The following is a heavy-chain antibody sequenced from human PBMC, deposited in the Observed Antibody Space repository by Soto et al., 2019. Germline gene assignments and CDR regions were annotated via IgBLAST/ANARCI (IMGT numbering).Heavy chain of an antibody. CDR3: ARQIYYSDTGPQFQSYTDS. Sequence: GESLKISCKGSGYSFAGYWITWVRQKPGKGLEWMGRIDPSDSQTYYSPSFRGHVTISVTKSITTVFLQWSSLRASDTAMYYCARQIYYSDTGPQFQSYTDSCGPRTLGTV. CDR1: GYSFAGYW. J-gene: IGHJ5*02. V-gene: IGHV5-10-1*01. CDR2: IDPSDSQT. D-gene: IGHD3-22*01.